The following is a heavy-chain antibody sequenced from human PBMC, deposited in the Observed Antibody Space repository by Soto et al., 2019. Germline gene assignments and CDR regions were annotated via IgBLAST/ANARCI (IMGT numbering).Heavy chain of an antibody. CDR2: IYYSGST. CDR1: GGSISSSSYY. J-gene: IGHJ6*02. D-gene: IGHD2-2*01. CDR3: ERHVPVPAEIGGAGMDV. V-gene: IGHV4-39*01. Sequence: QLQLQESGPGLVKPSETLSLTCTVSGGSISSSSYYWGWIRQPPGKGLEWIGSIYYSGSTYYNTSRKSRVTISVDRYKNHFSLKLSSVTDAETAVYYCERHVPVPAEIGGAGMDVWGQGSTVTVSS.